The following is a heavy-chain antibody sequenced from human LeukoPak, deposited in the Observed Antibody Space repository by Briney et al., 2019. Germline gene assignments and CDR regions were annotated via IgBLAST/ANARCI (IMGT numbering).Heavy chain of an antibody. CDR2: ITGGGGST. J-gene: IGHJ4*02. CDR3: AKSPYYDASGYNREYYFDC. Sequence: GGSLRLSCAASEFTFSSYSMSWVRQAPGKGLEWVSSITGGGGSTYFADSVKDRFTISRDNSRNTLYLQLNSLRAEDTAVYYCAKSPYYDASGYNREYYFDCWGQRTLVTVSS. V-gene: IGHV3-23*01. CDR1: EFTFSSYS. D-gene: IGHD3-22*01.